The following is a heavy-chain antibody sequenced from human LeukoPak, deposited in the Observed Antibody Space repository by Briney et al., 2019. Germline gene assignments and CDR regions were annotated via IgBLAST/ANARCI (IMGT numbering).Heavy chain of an antibody. CDR2: IYYSGST. Sequence: PSQTLSLTCTVSGGSISSGGYYWSWIRQHPGKGLEWIGYIYYSGSTYYNPSLKSRVTISVDTSKNQFSLKLSSVTAADTAVYYCARGATRTDAFDVWGQGTMVTVSS. V-gene: IGHV4-31*03. J-gene: IGHJ3*01. CDR1: GGSISSGGYY. CDR3: ARGATRTDAFDV.